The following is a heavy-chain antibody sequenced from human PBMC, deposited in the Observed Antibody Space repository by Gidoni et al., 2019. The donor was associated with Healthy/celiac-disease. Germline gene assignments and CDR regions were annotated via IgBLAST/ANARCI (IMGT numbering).Heavy chain of an antibody. CDR2: IRSKAYGGTT. CDR3: TRAFSDYVGIDAFDI. CDR1: GFTFGDYA. J-gene: IGHJ3*02. V-gene: IGHV3-49*05. D-gene: IGHD5-12*01. Sequence: EVQLVESGGGLVKPGRSLRLSCTASGFTFGDYAMSWFRQAPGKGLEWVGFIRSKAYGGTTEYAASMKGRFTISRDDSKSIAYLQMNSLKTEDTAVYYCTRAFSDYVGIDAFDIWGQGTMVTVSS.